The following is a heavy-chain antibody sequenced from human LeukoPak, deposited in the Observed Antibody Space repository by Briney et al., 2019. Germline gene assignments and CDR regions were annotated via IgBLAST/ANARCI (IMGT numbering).Heavy chain of an antibody. CDR2: ISYGGNNQ. V-gene: IGHV3-30-3*01. D-gene: IGHD3-22*01. CDR1: GFTFSHYA. J-gene: IGHJ4*02. Sequence: GGSLRLSCGASGFTFSHYAMNWVRQAPGQGLEWVAIISYGGNNQYYADSAKGRFTISRDNSKNTVYLEMNSLRPEDTAVYYCARAPDSSGYYYHFDYWGQGTLVTVSS. CDR3: ARAPDSSGYYYHFDY.